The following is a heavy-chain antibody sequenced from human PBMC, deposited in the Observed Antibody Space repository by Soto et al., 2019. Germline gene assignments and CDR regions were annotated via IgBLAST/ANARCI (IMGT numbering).Heavy chain of an antibody. V-gene: IGHV1-24*01. CDR3: ARGRSVTDFDY. CDR2: IDPDDGNT. D-gene: IGHD2-21*02. Sequence: ALVKVACKVAGYTLSELCRHWVRQAPGKGLEWMGWIDPDDGNTNYAQKLQGRVTMTTDTSTSTAYMELRSLRSDDTAVYYCARGRSVTDFDYWGQGTLVTVSS. CDR1: GYTLSELC. J-gene: IGHJ4*02.